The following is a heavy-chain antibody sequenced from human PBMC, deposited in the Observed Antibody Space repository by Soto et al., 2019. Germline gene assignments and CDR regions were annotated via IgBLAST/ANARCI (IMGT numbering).Heavy chain of an antibody. V-gene: IGHV1-69*08. CDR1: GGTFSSYT. CDR3: ARDTSVVRGVIITGNWYFDL. CDR2: IIPILGIA. D-gene: IGHD3-10*01. Sequence: QVQLVQSGAEVKKPGSSVKVSCKASGGTFSSYTISWVRQAPGQGLEWMGRIIPILGIANYAQKFQGRVTITAEKATSTAYMELSSLRSEDTAVYYCARDTSVVRGVIITGNWYFDLWGRGTLVTVSS. J-gene: IGHJ2*01.